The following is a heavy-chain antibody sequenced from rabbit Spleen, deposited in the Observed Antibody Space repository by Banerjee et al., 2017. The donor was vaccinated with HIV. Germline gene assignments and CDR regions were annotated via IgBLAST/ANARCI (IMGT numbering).Heavy chain of an antibody. Sequence: QSLEESGGDLVKPGASLTLTCKASGFTLSSYWVCWVRQAPGKGLEWIACIYNGDGNTYYASWATGRFTISKTSSTTVTLQMTSLTSADTATYFGAREDHYYDVGDWDLWGPGTLVTVS. CDR3: AREDHYYDVGDWDL. J-gene: IGHJ4*01. CDR1: GFTLSSYW. V-gene: IGHV1S40*01. CDR2: IYNGDGNT. D-gene: IGHD2-1*01.